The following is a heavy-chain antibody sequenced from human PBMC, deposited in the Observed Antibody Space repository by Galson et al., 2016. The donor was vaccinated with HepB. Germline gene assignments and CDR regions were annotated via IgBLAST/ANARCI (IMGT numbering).Heavy chain of an antibody. V-gene: IGHV1-69*01. J-gene: IGHJ4*02. D-gene: IGHD2-21*02. CDR1: GGTFSSYA. CDR2: IIPIFGIA. CDR3: ARPPESSNCGGDCYFEY. Sequence: SCKASGGTFSSYAISWVRQAPGQGLDWMGGIIPIFGIANFAQKFQGRVTITADESTSTAYMELSSLRSEDTAVYYCARPPESSNCGGDCYFEYWGQGTLVTVSS.